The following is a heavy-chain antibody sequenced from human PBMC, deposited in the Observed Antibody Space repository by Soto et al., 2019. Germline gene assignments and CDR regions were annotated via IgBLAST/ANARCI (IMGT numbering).Heavy chain of an antibody. D-gene: IGHD5-12*01. CDR1: GFTFSSYA. V-gene: IGHV3-30-3*01. Sequence: PGGSLRLSCAASGFTFSSYAMHWVRQAPGKGLEWVAVISYDGSNKYYADSVKGRFTISRDNSKNQISLQLNSVTPEDTAVYYCASCRDIYGAFCAHFDYWGLGILVTVSS. CDR3: ASCRDIYGAFCAHFDY. CDR2: ISYDGSNK. J-gene: IGHJ4*02.